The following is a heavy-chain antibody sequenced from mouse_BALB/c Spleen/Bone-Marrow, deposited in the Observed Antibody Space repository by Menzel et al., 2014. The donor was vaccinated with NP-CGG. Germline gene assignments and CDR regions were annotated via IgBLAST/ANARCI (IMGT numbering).Heavy chain of an antibody. D-gene: IGHD2-1*01. V-gene: IGHV7-1*02. J-gene: IGHJ2*01. CDR1: GFTFSDFY. Sequence: EVMLVESGGGLVQPGGSLRLSCATSGFTFSDFYMEWVRQPPGKRLEWIAASRNKVNDYTTEYSASVKGRFIVSRDTSQSILYLQMNALRAEDTAIYYCARAVYGNFDYWGQGTTLTVSP. CDR3: ARAVYGNFDY. CDR2: SRNKVNDYTT.